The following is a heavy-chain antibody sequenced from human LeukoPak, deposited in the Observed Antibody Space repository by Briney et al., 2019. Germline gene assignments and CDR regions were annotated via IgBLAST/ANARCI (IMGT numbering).Heavy chain of an antibody. CDR3: ARAGSGYSFDI. CDR1: GGSIGSTNYY. D-gene: IGHD3-22*01. J-gene: IGHJ3*02. Sequence: SETLSLTCTVSGGSIGSTNYYRGWIRQPPGKGLEWIGTIYYSGSGSTYYNPSLKSRVTISVDTSKNQFSLKLSSVTAADTAVYYCARAGSGYSFDIWGQGTMVTVSS. V-gene: IGHV4-39*07. CDR2: IYYSGSGST.